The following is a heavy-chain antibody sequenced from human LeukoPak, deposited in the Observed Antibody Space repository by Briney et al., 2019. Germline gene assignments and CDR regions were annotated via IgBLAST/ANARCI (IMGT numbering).Heavy chain of an antibody. CDR2: INWNGGST. Sequence: PGGSLRLSCAASGFTFDDYGMSWVRQAPGKGLEWVSGINWNGGSTGYADSVKGRFPIYRHNAKNSLYLQMNSLRGEDTALYYCARDHTATGGAFDIWGQGTMVTVSS. CDR3: ARDHTATGGAFDI. J-gene: IGHJ3*02. D-gene: IGHD2-2*02. CDR1: GFTFDDYG. V-gene: IGHV3-20*04.